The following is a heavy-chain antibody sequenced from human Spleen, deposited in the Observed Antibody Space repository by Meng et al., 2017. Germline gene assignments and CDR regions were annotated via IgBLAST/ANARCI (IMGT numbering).Heavy chain of an antibody. Sequence: YAMTCVRQAPGKGLEWISYISGSTYTIYYADSVRGRFTVSRDNAKNSLSLQMTSLKIEDTGVYYCTTVPLEYCTKAVCSPPLDIWGQGTRVT. D-gene: IGHD2-8*01. V-gene: IGHV3-11*01. CDR3: TTVPLEYCTKAVCSPPLDI. CDR1: YA. CDR2: ISGSTYTI. J-gene: IGHJ3*02.